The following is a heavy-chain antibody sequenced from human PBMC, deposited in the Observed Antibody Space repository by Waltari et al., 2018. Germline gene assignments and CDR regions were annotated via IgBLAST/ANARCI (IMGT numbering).Heavy chain of an antibody. CDR3: ARDNYDFWGGYSVYMDV. CDR1: GGTFSSYA. J-gene: IGHJ6*03. D-gene: IGHD3-3*01. V-gene: IGHV1-69*12. CDR2: IIPIFGTA. Sequence: QVQLVQSGAEVKKPGSSVKVSCKASGGTFSSYAISWVRQAPGQGLEWMGGIIPIFGTANYAQKFQCRVTITADESTGTAYMELSSLRSEDTAVYYCARDNYDFWGGYSVYMDVWGKGTTVTVSS.